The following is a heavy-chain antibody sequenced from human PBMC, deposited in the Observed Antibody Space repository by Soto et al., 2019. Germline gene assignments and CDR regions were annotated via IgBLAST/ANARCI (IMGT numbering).Heavy chain of an antibody. V-gene: IGHV3-9*01. D-gene: IGHD6-13*01. CDR1: GFTFDDYA. Sequence: PGGSLRLSCAASGFTFDDYAMHWVRQVPGKGLEWVSGINWNSGSIGYGDSVKGRFAISRDNAKNSLHLQMNSLSAEDTPFYYCVKDESINWYSGHFRHWGQGTLVTVSS. CDR3: VKDESINWYSGHFRH. J-gene: IGHJ1*01. CDR2: INWNSGSI.